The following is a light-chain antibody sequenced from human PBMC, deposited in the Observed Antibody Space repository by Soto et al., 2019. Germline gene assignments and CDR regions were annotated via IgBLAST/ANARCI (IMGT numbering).Light chain of an antibody. J-gene: IGKJ1*01. CDR1: QSVSSN. CDR2: GAS. Sequence: EIVMTQSPATLSVSPGERAALPCRASQSVSSNLAWYQQKPGQAPRLLIYGASTRATGIPARFSGSGSGTEFTLTISSLQSEDFALYFCQQYNNWPRTFGQGTKVDIK. CDR3: QQYNNWPRT. V-gene: IGKV3-15*01.